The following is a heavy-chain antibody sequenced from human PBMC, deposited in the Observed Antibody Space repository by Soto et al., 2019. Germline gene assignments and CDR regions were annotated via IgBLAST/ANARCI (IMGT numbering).Heavy chain of an antibody. CDR1: GGSIRSYY. Sequence: QVQLQESGPGLAKPSETVSLTCTVSGGSIRSYYWSWIRQPPGQGLEWIGHIHYSGTTYYNPSLESRVTISVDTSKNQFSLSVTSVSAADTAVYYCTRSGTYPVSIDFWCQGTLVTVSS. J-gene: IGHJ4*02. V-gene: IGHV4-59*01. CDR2: IHYSGTT. D-gene: IGHD3-10*01. CDR3: TRSGTYPVSIDF.